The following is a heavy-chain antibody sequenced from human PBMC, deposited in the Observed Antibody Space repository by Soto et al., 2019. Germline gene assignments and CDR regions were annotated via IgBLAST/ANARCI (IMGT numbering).Heavy chain of an antibody. Sequence: EVQLVQSGAEVKKPGESLQISCKGSGYSFSTYWIGWVRQMPGKGLEWMGIIYPSDSDTRYSPSFQGQVTISADKSISTAYLQWSSLKASDTAMYYCARRKNTGSYYVDYWGQGTLVTVSS. CDR1: GYSFSTYW. D-gene: IGHD1-26*01. J-gene: IGHJ4*02. CDR3: ARRKNTGSYYVDY. CDR2: IYPSDSDT. V-gene: IGHV5-51*01.